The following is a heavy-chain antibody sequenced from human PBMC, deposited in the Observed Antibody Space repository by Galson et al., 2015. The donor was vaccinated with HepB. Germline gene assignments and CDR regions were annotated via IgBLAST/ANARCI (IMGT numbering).Heavy chain of an antibody. D-gene: IGHD3-22*01. Sequence: SVKVSCKASGGTFSSYTISWVRQAPGQGLEWMGRIIPILGIANYAQKFQGRVTITADKSTSTAYMELSSLRSEDTAVYYCAREESNYYDSSGYGMDVWGQGTTVTVSS. CDR2: IIPILGIA. CDR3: AREESNYYDSSGYGMDV. J-gene: IGHJ6*02. V-gene: IGHV1-69*04. CDR1: GGTFSSYT.